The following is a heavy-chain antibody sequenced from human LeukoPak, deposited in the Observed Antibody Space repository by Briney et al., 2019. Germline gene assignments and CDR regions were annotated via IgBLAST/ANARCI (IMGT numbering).Heavy chain of an antibody. Sequence: GGSLRLSCAASGFTVSSNYMSWVRQAPGKGLEGVSVIYSGGSTYYADSVKGRFTISRDNSKNTLYLQMNSLRAEDTAVYYCASSENYDYVWGPWGQGTLVTVSS. J-gene: IGHJ5*02. CDR1: GFTVSSNY. CDR3: ASSENYDYVWGP. V-gene: IGHV3-66*01. D-gene: IGHD3-16*01. CDR2: IYSGGST.